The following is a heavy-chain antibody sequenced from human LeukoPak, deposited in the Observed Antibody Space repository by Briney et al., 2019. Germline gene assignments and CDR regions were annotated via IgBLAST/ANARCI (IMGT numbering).Heavy chain of an antibody. CDR2: ISAYNGNT. J-gene: IGHJ4*02. Sequence: ASVKVPCKSSGYTFTSYGISWVRQAPGQGLKWMGWISAYNGNTNYAQKFQGRVTMTTDTSTSTAYMELRSLRSDDTAVYYCARGGSGGVCNYWGQGTLVTVSS. CDR1: GYTFTSYG. D-gene: IGHD3-10*01. CDR3: ARGGSGGVCNY. V-gene: IGHV1-18*01.